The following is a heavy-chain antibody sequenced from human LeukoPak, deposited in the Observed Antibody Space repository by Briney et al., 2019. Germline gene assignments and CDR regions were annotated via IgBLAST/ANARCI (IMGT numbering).Heavy chain of an antibody. CDR2: IYYSGST. CDR3: ARGVYSSGWRSWDYFDY. CDR1: GGSISSYY. D-gene: IGHD6-19*01. Sequence: PSETLSLTCTVSGGSISSYYWSWIRQPPGKGLEWIGYIYYSGSTNYNPSLKSRVTISVDTSKNQFSLKLSSVTAADTAVYYCARGVYSSGWRSWDYFDYWGQGTLVTVSS. V-gene: IGHV4-59*12. J-gene: IGHJ4*02.